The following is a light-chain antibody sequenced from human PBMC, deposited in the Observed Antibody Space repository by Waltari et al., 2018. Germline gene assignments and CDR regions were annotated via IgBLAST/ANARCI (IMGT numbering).Light chain of an antibody. CDR2: GAS. V-gene: IGKV3-20*01. J-gene: IGKJ2*01. CDR3: QQFDNLVYT. Sequence: ENVLTQSPGTVSLSPGERAILSCRASQSLTPTSLAWYQAKPGQAPRLLIYGASNLETGVPSRFSGSGSGTDFSFTISSLQPEDIATYYCQQFDNLVYTFGQGTKLEIK. CDR1: QSLTPTS.